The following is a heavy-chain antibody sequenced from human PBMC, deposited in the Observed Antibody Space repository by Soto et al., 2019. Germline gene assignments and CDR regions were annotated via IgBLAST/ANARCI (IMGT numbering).Heavy chain of an antibody. CDR3: AKVSVAGHAFDI. CDR1: GFTFDDYA. CDR2: ISWNSGSI. Sequence: EVQLVESGGGLVQPGRSLRLSCAASGFTFDDYAMHWVRQAPGKGLEWVSGISWNSGSIGYADSVKGRFTISRDNAKSSLYLQMNSLRAEDTALYYCAKVSVAGHAFDIWGQGTMVTVSS. D-gene: IGHD6-19*01. V-gene: IGHV3-9*01. J-gene: IGHJ3*02.